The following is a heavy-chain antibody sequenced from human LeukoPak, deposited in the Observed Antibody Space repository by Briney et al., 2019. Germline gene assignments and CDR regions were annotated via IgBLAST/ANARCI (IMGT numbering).Heavy chain of an antibody. CDR2: ISAYNGNT. D-gene: IGHD4-17*01. V-gene: IGHV1-18*01. CDR1: GYTFTSYG. Sequence: ASVTVSCKASGYTFTSYGISWVRQAPGKGPEWMGWISAYNGNTNYAQKPQGRVTMTTDTSTSTAYMELRSLRSDDTAVYYCARESVLGYGDYVGYFDYWGQGTLVTVSS. J-gene: IGHJ4*02. CDR3: ARESVLGYGDYVGYFDY.